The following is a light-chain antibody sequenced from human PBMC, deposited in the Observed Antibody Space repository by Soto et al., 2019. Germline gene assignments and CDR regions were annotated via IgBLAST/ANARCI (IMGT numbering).Light chain of an antibody. V-gene: IGKV1-39*01. CDR3: QQSYSTPYT. CDR1: QSITNY. CDR2: AIS. Sequence: DIPMTQSPSSLSASVGDRLTITFPASQSITNYLNWYQQKPGKAPKLLMYAISTLQSGVPSRFGGSGSGTQFTLTISSLQPDDFATYYCQQSYSTPYTFGQGTKVDIK. J-gene: IGKJ2*01.